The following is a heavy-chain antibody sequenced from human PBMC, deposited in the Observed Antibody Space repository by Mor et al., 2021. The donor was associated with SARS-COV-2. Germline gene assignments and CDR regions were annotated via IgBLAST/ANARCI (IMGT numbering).Heavy chain of an antibody. V-gene: IGHV3-30-3*01. CDR2: SNK. J-gene: IGHJ4*02. D-gene: IGHD5-18*01. CDR3: ARDGGYSYGYLVNFY. Sequence: SNKYYADSVKGRFTISRDNSKNTLYLQMNSLRAEDTAVYYCARDGGYSYGYLVNFYWGQGTLVTVSS.